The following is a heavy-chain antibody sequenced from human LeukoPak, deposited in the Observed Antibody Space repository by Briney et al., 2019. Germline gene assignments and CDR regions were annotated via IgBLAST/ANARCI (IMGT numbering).Heavy chain of an antibody. CDR1: GLTFSNYG. D-gene: IGHD2-2*01. CDR3: ANNAIEYQLLYVDY. CDR2: ISYNGSNK. V-gene: IGHV3-30*18. J-gene: IGHJ4*02. Sequence: GGTLRLSCAASGLTFSNYGMHWVRQAPGKGLEWVAVISYNGSNKYYADSVKGRFTISRDNSKNTLYLQMNSLRAEDTAVYYCANNAIEYQLLYVDYWGQGTLVTVSS.